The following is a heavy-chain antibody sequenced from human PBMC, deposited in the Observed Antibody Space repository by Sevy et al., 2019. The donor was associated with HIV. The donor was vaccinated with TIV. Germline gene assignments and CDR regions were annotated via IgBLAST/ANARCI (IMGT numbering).Heavy chain of an antibody. D-gene: IGHD3-10*01. CDR2: TYTSGST. J-gene: IGHJ6*02. V-gene: IGHV4-4*07. Sequence: SETLSLTCTVSGGSISSYYWSWIRQPAGKGLEWIGRTYTSGSTNYNPSLKSRVTMSVDTSKNQFSLKLSSVTAADTAVYYCARDTTPKYYYGSGSYYYGMDVWGQGTTVTVSS. CDR1: GGSISSYY. CDR3: ARDTTPKYYYGSGSYYYGMDV.